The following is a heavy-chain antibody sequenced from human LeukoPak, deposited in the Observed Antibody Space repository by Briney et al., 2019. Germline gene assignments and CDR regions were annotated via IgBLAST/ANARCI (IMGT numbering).Heavy chain of an antibody. CDR3: ARVMSGYDSSGYSSKMFDY. D-gene: IGHD3-22*01. J-gene: IGHJ4*02. V-gene: IGHV1-46*01. Sequence: ASVKVSCTASGYTFTIYYMHWVRQAPGQGLEWMGIINPSGGSTSCAQKFQGRVTMTRDTSTSTVYMELSSLRSEDTAVYYCARVMSGYDSSGYSSKMFDYWGQGTLVTVSS. CDR1: GYTFTIYY. CDR2: INPSGGST.